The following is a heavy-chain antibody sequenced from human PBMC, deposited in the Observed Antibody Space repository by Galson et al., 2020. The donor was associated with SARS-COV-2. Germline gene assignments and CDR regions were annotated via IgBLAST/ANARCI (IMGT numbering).Heavy chain of an antibody. CDR1: GGSISSNNW. D-gene: IGHD6-13*01. CDR2: IYHTGTT. V-gene: IGHV4-4*02. Sequence: SETLSLTCVVSGGSISSNNWWSWVRQPPGKGLEWIGEIYHTGTTNDNPSLESRLIISVDKSKNQFPLRLTPVTAPDTAVYYCARDGAGVAAGTGALSSWGQGTLVTVSS. J-gene: IGHJ5*02. CDR3: ARDGAGVAAGTGALSS.